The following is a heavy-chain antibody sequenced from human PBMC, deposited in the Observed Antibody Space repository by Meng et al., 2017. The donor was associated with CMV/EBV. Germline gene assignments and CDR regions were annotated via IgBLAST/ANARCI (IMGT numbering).Heavy chain of an antibody. CDR2: ISSSSSYI. V-gene: IGHV3-21*01. Sequence: VQLVGFGGGLVHLGGPLGLSCAASDFTFSSYSMNWVLQAPGKGLEWVSSISSSSSYIYYADSVKGRFTISRDNATTSLYLQRNSLRAEDTAVYYCARGSYWGQGTLVTVSS. CDR1: DFTFSSYS. CDR3: ARGSY. J-gene: IGHJ4*02.